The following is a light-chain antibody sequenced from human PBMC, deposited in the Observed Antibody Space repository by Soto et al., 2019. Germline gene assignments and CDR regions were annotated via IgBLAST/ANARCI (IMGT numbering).Light chain of an antibody. CDR2: DAS. CDR3: QQRSNWPPLT. V-gene: IGKV3-11*01. CDR1: QSVSSY. J-gene: IGKJ4*01. Sequence: IVLAQSTATLSFSPGERATLSCRASQSVSSYLAWYQQKPGQAPRLLIYDASNRATGIPARLSGSGSGTDFTLTISSLEPEDFAVYYCQQRSNWPPLTFGGGTKVDIK.